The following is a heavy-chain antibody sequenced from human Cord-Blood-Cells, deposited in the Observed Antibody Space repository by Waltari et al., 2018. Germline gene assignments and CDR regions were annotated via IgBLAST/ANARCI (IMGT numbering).Heavy chain of an antibody. CDR2: INPNSGGT. CDR3: AREDGSGTGGDY. V-gene: IGHV1-2*02. Sequence: QVQLVQSGAEVKKPGASVKVSCKASGYTFTGYYMHWVRQAPGQGLEWRGWINPNSGGTNYAQKFQGRVTMTRDTSSSTAYMEVSRLRSDDTAVYYCAREDGSGTGGDYWGQGTLVTVSS. D-gene: IGHD3-10*01. J-gene: IGHJ4*02. CDR1: GYTFTGYY.